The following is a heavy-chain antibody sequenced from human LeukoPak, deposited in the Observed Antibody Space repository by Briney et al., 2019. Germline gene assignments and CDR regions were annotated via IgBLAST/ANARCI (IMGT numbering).Heavy chain of an antibody. CDR2: IKQDRSEK. J-gene: IGHJ4*02. CDR3: ARDPSRGYNYGYGDY. CDR1: GFTFSTYW. V-gene: IGHV3-7*01. Sequence: GGSLRLSCAASGFTFSTYWMSWVRQALGKGLEWVAHIKQDRSEKYYVDSVKGRFTIARDNAKNSLYLQMNSLRAEDTAVYYCARDPSRGYNYGYGDYWGQGTLVIVSS. D-gene: IGHD5-18*01.